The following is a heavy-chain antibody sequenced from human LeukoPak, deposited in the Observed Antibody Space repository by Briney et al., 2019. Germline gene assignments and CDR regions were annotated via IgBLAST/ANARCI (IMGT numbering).Heavy chain of an antibody. CDR2: IYYSGST. CDR3: ASFMVRGQSWFDP. J-gene: IGHJ5*02. D-gene: IGHD3-10*01. V-gene: IGHV4-59*01. CDR1: GGSISSYY. Sequence: SETLSLTCTVSGGSISSYYWSWIRQPPGKGLEWIGYIYYSGSTNYNPSLKSRVTISVDTSKNQFSLKLSSVTAADTAVYYCASFMVRGQSWFDPWGQGTLVTVSS.